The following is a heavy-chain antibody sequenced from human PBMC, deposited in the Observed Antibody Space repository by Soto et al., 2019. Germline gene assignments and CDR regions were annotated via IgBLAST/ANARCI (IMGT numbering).Heavy chain of an antibody. V-gene: IGHV3-9*01. D-gene: IGHD1-26*01. CDR2: ISWNSGSI. Sequence: EVQLVESGGGLVQPGRSLRLSCAASGFTFDDYAMHWVRQAPGKGLEWVSGISWNSGSIGYADSVKGRFTISRDNAKNSLYLQMNSLRAEDTALYYCATEYPATGYFDLWGRGTLVTVSS. J-gene: IGHJ2*01. CDR1: GFTFDDYA. CDR3: ATEYPATGYFDL.